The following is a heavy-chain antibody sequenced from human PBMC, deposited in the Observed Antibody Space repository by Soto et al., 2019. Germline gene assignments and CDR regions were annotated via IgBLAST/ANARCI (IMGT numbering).Heavy chain of an antibody. Sequence: PSETLSLTCAVSSGSISRSNWWSWVRQLPGKGLEWIGEIYHSGSTNYNPSLKSRVTISVDKSKNQFSLKLSSVTAADTAVYYCARDGYYGSGSYHNYYYYMDVWGKGTTVTVSS. J-gene: IGHJ6*03. V-gene: IGHV4-4*02. CDR1: SGSISRSNW. D-gene: IGHD3-10*01. CDR3: ARDGYYGSGSYHNYYYYMDV. CDR2: IYHSGST.